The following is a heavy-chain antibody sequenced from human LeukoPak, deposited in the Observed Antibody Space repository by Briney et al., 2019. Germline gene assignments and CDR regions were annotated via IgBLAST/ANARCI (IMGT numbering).Heavy chain of an antibody. V-gene: IGHV3-23*01. CDR2: ISGSGVTT. Sequence: GGSLRLSCAASGFTFTTYAMTWVRQAPGKGLDWVSAISGSGVTTYYADSVKGRFTISRDNSKNTLYLQMNSLRAKDTAVYYCAKVTGDSYDSSGYYYVGYFDYWGQGTLVTVSS. CDR1: GFTFTTYA. D-gene: IGHD3-22*01. J-gene: IGHJ4*02. CDR3: AKVTGDSYDSSGYYYVGYFDY.